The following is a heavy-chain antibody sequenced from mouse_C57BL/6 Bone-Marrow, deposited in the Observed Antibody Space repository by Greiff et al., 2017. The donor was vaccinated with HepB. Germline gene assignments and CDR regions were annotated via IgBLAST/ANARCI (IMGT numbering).Heavy chain of an antibody. D-gene: IGHD6-1*01. CDR3: ARSAAWFAY. V-gene: IGHV1-26*01. Sequence: VQLQQSGPELVKPGASVKISCKASGYTFTDYYMNWVKQSHGKSLVWIGDINPNNGGTSYNQKFKGKATLSVDKSSSTAYMELLSLTSEDSAVYYCARSAAWFAYWGQETLVTVSA. CDR2: INPNNGGT. J-gene: IGHJ3*01. CDR1: GYTFTDYY.